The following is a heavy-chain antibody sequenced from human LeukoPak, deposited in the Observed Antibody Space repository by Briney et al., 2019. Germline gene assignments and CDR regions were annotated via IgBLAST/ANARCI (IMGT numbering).Heavy chain of an antibody. D-gene: IGHD3-22*01. CDR3: ARETGQLGVICLDY. CDR2: IYSGGTT. CDR1: GFSVSSNY. V-gene: IGHV3-53*01. J-gene: IGHJ4*02. Sequence: PGGSLRLSCAASGFSVSSNYVSWVRQAPGKGLEWVSVIYSGGTTYYADSIKGRFTISRDNSKNTLYLQMNSPRAEDTAVYYCARETGQLGVICLDYWGQGTLVTVSS.